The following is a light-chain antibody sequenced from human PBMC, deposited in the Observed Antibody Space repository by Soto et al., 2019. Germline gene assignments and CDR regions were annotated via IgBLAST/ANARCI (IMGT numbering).Light chain of an antibody. V-gene: IGKV1-39*01. J-gene: IGKJ2*01. CDR1: RGIATS. CDR2: SAA. Sequence: DIQMTQSPSSLSASPGDTVSFTCRASRGIATSVSCYQQKPGAAPKLLIYSAANLQSGVPSRFSGSGSVTDFTLTISGLQPEDFATYFCQQTFSTPPYTFGQGTRL. CDR3: QQTFSTPPYT.